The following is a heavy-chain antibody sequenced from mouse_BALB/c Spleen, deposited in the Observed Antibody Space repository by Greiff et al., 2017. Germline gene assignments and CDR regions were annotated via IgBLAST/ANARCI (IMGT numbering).Heavy chain of an antibody. D-gene: IGHD1-1*01. CDR1: GYSFTDYW. V-gene: IGHV1-69*01. CDR3: ARNYGSSQGFAY. J-gene: IGHJ3*01. CDR2: IDTSDSYT. Sequence: QVQLQQPGAELVMPWASVKMSCKASGYSFTDYWMHWVKQRPGQGLEWIGAIDTSDSYTSYNPKFKGKATLTVDESSSTAYMQLSSLTSEDAAVYYCARNYGSSQGFAYWGQGTLVTVSA.